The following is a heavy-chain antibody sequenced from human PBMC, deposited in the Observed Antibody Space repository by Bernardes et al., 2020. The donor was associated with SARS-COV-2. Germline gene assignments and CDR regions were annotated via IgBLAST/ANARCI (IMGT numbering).Heavy chain of an antibody. V-gene: IGHV1-24*01. J-gene: IGHJ3*02. D-gene: IGHD3-3*01. CDR1: GYSLTAFS. CDR3: AIDDTPGAVFGVVIYALHI. Sequence: ASLKVSCKISGYSLTAFSMHWVRQAPGQGLEWLGGFDPDHRKIIYAQKFQGRVTMTEDSSTDTAYMELRSLRSEDTAVYYCAIDDTPGAVFGVVIYALHIWGQGTWVTVSS. CDR2: FDPDHRKI.